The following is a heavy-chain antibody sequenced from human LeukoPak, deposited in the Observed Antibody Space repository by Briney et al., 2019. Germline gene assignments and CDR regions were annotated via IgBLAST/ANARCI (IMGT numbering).Heavy chain of an antibody. J-gene: IGHJ4*02. CDR1: GGSISSYY. D-gene: IGHD3-3*01. Sequence: PSETLSLTCTVSGGSISSYYWSWIRQPPGKGLEWIGYIYYSGSTNYNPSLKSRVTISVDTSKNQFSLKLSSVTAAGTAVYYCARGQVDYDFWSGYFDYWGQGTLVTVSS. V-gene: IGHV4-59*01. CDR2: IYYSGST. CDR3: ARGQVDYDFWSGYFDY.